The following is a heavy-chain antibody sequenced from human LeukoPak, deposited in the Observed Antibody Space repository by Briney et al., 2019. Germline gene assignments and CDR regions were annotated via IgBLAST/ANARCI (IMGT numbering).Heavy chain of an antibody. CDR2: IKQDGSEK. CDR3: ARGVGTAAAFDY. Sequence: GGSLRLSCAASGLTFSSYYMSWVRQAPGKGLEWVANIKQDGSEKYYMDSAKGRFTISRDNAKNSLYLQMNSLRAEDTAVYYCARGVGTAAAFDYWGQATLVTVSS. J-gene: IGHJ4*02. CDR1: GLTFSSYY. D-gene: IGHD2-2*01. V-gene: IGHV3-7*01.